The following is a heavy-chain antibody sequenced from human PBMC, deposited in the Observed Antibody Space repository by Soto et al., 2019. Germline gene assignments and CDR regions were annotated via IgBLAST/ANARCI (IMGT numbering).Heavy chain of an antibody. CDR3: ARDDRTATAVIHS. CDR2: IGHSGTTI. CDR1: MSTFSGYY. V-gene: IGHV3-11*01. J-gene: IGHJ4*03. D-gene: IGHD1-1*01. Sequence: PGGCQRLCGAACMSTFSGYYMSWIRQAPGKGMEWVSYIGHSGTTIYYADSVKGRFTISRDNAKNSLYLQMNSLRGVDTAVYYCARDDRTATAVIHSWGQGTLLTVTS.